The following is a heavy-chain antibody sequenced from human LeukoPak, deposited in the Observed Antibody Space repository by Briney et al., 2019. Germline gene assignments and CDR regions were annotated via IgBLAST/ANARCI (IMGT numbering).Heavy chain of an antibody. CDR1: GLPFSTYG. Sequence: GGSLRLSCAASGLPFSTYGMSWVRQSPGKGLEWVSAISGSATGHITNYADSVKGRFTISRDNDKNTLYLQMNSLGVEDTAVYYCANHRSAFEFWGHGTLVTVSS. CDR3: ANHRSAFEF. J-gene: IGHJ5*01. CDR2: ISGSATGHIT. V-gene: IGHV3-23*01.